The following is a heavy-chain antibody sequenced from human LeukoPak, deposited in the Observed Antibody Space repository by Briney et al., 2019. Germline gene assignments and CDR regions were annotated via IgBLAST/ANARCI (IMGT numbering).Heavy chain of an antibody. CDR3: AREISPADSSSAFDY. CDR2: INHSGST. V-gene: IGHV4-34*01. CDR1: GGSFSGYY. D-gene: IGHD6-6*01. Sequence: PSETLSLTCAVYGGSFSGYYWSWIRRPPEKGLEWIGEINHSGSTNYNPSLKSRVTISVDTSKNQFSLKLSSVTAADTAVYYCAREISPADSSSAFDYWGQGTLVTVSS. J-gene: IGHJ4*02.